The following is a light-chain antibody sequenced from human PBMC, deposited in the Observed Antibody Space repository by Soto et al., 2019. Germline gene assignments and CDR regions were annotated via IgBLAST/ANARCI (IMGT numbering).Light chain of an antibody. CDR1: QSVSSN. CDR3: QHYNNWWT. J-gene: IGKJ1*01. Sequence: EIVMTQSPATLSVSPGERATLSCRASQSVSSNLAWYQQKPGQAPRLLIYGASTRATGIPARFSGSGSGTEFTLTISSLQSEDFAVYYCQHYNNWWTFGQGTRWISN. CDR2: GAS. V-gene: IGKV3-15*01.